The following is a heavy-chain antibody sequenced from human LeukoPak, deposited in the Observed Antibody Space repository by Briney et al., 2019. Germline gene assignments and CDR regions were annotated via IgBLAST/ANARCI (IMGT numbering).Heavy chain of an antibody. Sequence: GGSLKLSCAASGFTFSNYGMNWVRQAPGKGLEWVAFIRYDGSNKYYADSVKGRFTISRDNSKNKLYLEMNSLRAEDTAVYYCARGHSSSPNWFDPWGQRTLVTVSS. D-gene: IGHD6-13*01. V-gene: IGHV3-30*02. J-gene: IGHJ5*02. CDR3: ARGHSSSPNWFDP. CDR1: GFTFSNYG. CDR2: IRYDGSNK.